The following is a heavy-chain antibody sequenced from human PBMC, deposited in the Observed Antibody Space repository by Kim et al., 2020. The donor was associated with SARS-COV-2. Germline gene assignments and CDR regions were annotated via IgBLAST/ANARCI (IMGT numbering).Heavy chain of an antibody. J-gene: IGHJ6*02. V-gene: IGHV3-13*01. D-gene: IGHD5-12*01. CDR3: ARAEYSYYGMDV. Sequence: YYPGSVKGRFTISRENAKNSLYLQMNSLRAGDTAVYYCARAEYSYYGMDVWGQGTTVTVSS.